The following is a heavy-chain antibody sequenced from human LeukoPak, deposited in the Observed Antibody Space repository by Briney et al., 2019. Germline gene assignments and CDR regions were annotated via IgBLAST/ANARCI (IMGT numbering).Heavy chain of an antibody. V-gene: IGHV3-48*03. CDR1: GFSFSSYE. CDR3: ARDPYSGDYVL. J-gene: IGHJ4*02. CDR2: ISSSGSTI. D-gene: IGHD4-17*01. Sequence: GGSLRLSCAASGFSFSSYEMSWVRQAPGKWLEWVSYISSSGSTIYYADSVKGRFTISRDNAKNSLYLQMSSLRAEDTAVYYCARDPYSGDYVLWGQGTLVTVSS.